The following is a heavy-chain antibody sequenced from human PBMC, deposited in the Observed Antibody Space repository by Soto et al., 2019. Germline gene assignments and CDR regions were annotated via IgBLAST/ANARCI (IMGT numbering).Heavy chain of an antibody. CDR3: AKNAMSTVTRRGQYFDS. J-gene: IGHJ4*02. CDR1: GFTFITYA. CDR2: IGGGTGAT. V-gene: IGHV3-23*01. Sequence: GGSLRLSCAASGFTFITYAMSWVRQAPGEGLEWVSGIGGGTGATYNADSVKGRFIISRDNSKNTLYLQMNNLSVEDTAVYYCAKNAMSTVTRRGQYFDSWGQGTLVTVSS. D-gene: IGHD4-17*01.